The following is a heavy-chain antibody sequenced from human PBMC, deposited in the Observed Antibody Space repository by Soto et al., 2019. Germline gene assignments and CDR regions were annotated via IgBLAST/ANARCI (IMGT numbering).Heavy chain of an antibody. D-gene: IGHD6-13*01. V-gene: IGHV4-39*01. CDR2: IYYSGST. Sequence: LSLTCTVSGGSISSSSYYWGWIRQPPGKGLEWIGSIYYSGSTYYNPSLKSRVTISVDTSKNQFSLKLSSVTAADTAVYYCARGVSKPDYWGQGTLVTVSS. J-gene: IGHJ4*02. CDR3: ARGVSKPDY. CDR1: GGSISSSSYY.